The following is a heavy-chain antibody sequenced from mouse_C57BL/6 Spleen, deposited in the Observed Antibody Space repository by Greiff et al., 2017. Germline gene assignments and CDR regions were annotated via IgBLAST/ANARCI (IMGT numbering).Heavy chain of an antibody. V-gene: IGHV5-17*01. Sequence: EVKLQESGGGLVKPGGSLKLSCAASGFTFSDYGMHWVRLAPEKGLEWVAYISSGSSTIYYADTVKGRFTISRDNAKNTLFLQMTSLRSEDTAMYYCARNYVDWFAYWGQGTLVTVSA. J-gene: IGHJ3*01. CDR2: ISSGSSTI. D-gene: IGHD1-1*01. CDR3: ARNYVDWFAY. CDR1: GFTFSDYG.